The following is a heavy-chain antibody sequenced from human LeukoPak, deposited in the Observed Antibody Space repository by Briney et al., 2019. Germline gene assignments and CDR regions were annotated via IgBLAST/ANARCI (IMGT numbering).Heavy chain of an antibody. D-gene: IGHD6-6*01. J-gene: IGHJ4*02. CDR3: ARGRGTSSFDY. CDR2: INPNSGDS. V-gene: IGHV1-2*02. CDR1: EYTFTTYY. Sequence: GASVKVSCKASEYTFTTYYFHWVRQAPGQGLEWMGWINPNSGDSKCTEKFQDRVTMTRDTSISTVYVELSRLRYDDTAVYYCARGRGTSSFDYWGQGTLVTVSS.